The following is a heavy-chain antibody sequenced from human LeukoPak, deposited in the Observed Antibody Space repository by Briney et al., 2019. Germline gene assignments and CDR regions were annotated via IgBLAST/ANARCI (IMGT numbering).Heavy chain of an antibody. CDR3: ARDYYSSSWYYYYYMDV. CDR2: ISAYNGNT. V-gene: IGHV1-18*01. D-gene: IGHD6-13*01. CDR1: GYTFTSYG. J-gene: IGHJ6*03. Sequence: ASVKVSCKASGYTFTSYGISWVRQAPGQGLEWMGWISAYNGNTNYAQKLQGRVTMTTDTSTSTAYMGLRSLRSDDTAVYYCARDYYSSSWYYYYYMDVWGKGTTVTVSS.